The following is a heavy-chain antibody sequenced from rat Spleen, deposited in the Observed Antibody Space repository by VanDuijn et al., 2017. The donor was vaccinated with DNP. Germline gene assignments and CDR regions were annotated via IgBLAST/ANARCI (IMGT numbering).Heavy chain of an antibody. CDR3: ARWPGYNPPYAMDA. Sequence: EVQLQESGPGLVKPSQSLSLTCSVTGYSISSNYRWNWIRKFPGNKMEWIGHINYSARTTYNPSLKSRISITRDTSKNQLFLQVNSVITEDTATYYCARWPGYNPPYAMDAWGQGTSVTVSS. V-gene: IGHV3-3*01. D-gene: IGHD1-4*01. J-gene: IGHJ4*01. CDR1: GYSISSNYR. CDR2: INYSART.